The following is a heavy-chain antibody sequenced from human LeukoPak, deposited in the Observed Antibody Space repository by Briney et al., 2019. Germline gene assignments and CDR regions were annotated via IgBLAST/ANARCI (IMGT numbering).Heavy chain of an antibody. Sequence: GGSLRLSCAASGFTFSNFGMHWVRKAPGKGLEWVAVIWYHGNEIHYVDSVKGRFTISRDNFRSTLYLQMNSLRAEGSAVYYCVRGSGGNGYGYWGDNWGQGTLVTVSS. D-gene: IGHD5-12*01. CDR3: VRGSGGNGYGYWGDN. V-gene: IGHV3-33*01. CDR1: GFTFSNFG. CDR2: IWYHGNEI. J-gene: IGHJ4*02.